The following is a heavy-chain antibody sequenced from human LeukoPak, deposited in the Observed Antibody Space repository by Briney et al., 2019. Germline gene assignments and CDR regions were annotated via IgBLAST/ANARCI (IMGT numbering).Heavy chain of an antibody. V-gene: IGHV4-39*01. CDR3: ARLWSCSQELDY. D-gene: IGHD2-15*01. Sequence: KPSETLSLTCTVSGDSISSSSYYWGWIRQPPGEGLEWFGSISYTGSTYYNPSLKSRDTISVYTSKSQFSLKLTSVTATDTAVYYCARLWSCSQELDYWGQGTLVTVSS. CDR1: GDSISSSSYY. J-gene: IGHJ4*02. CDR2: ISYTGST.